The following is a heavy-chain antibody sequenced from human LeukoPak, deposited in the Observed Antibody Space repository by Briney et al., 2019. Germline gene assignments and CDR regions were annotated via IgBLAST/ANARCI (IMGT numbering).Heavy chain of an antibody. J-gene: IGHJ4*02. V-gene: IGHV1-24*01. CDR2: FDPEDGET. Sequence: ASVKVSCKVSGYTLTELSMHWVRQAPGKGLEWMGGFDPEDGETIYAQKFQGRVTITRDTSASTAYMELSSLRSEDTAVYYCARDRVGAFDYWGQGTLVTVSS. CDR1: GYTLTELS. CDR3: ARDRVGAFDY. D-gene: IGHD1-26*01.